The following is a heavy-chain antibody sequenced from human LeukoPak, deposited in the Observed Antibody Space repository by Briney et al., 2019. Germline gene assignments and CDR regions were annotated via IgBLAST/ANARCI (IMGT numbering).Heavy chain of an antibody. CDR3: AKVTGTRVDP. V-gene: IGHV3-23*01. D-gene: IGHD1-7*01. Sequence: GGSLRLSCAASGFTFSTYAMSWVRQAPGKGLEWVSSISGSGITTYYVDSVKGRFTISRDNSKNSLYLQMNSLRTEDTALYYCAKVTGTRVDPWGQGTLVTVSS. CDR2: ISGSGITT. CDR1: GFTFSTYA. J-gene: IGHJ5*02.